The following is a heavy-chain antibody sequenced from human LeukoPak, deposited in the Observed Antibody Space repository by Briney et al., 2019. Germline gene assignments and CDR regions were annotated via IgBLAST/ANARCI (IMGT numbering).Heavy chain of an antibody. J-gene: IGHJ4*02. D-gene: IGHD5-12*01. CDR2: ISYDGEDE. CDR3: AREEGGYGSDY. CDR1: AFTFNSFA. Sequence: GGSLRLSCAGSAFTFNSFAMHWVRVAPGKGLEWVAAISYDGEDEFYADSVRGRFTISRDNSKSTLHLQMNSLRAEDTAVYYCAREEGGYGSDYWGQGTLVTVSS. V-gene: IGHV3-30*07.